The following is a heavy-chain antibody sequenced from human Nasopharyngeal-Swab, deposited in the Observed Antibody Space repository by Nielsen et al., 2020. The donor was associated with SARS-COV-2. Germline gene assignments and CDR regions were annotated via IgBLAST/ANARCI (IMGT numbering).Heavy chain of an antibody. CDR1: GGTFSSYA. CDR3: ARDRLGSSWYNWFDP. V-gene: IGHV1-69*13. J-gene: IGHJ5*02. Sequence: SVKVSCKSSGGTFSSYAISWVRQAPGQGLEWMGGIIPIFGTANYAQKFQGRVTITADESTSTAYMELSSLRSEDTAVYYCARDRLGSSWYNWFDPWGQGTLVTVSS. D-gene: IGHD6-13*01. CDR2: IIPIFGTA.